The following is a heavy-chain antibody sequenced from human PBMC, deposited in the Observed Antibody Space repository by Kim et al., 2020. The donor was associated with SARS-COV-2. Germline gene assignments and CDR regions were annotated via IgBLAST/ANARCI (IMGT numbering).Heavy chain of an antibody. CDR1: GFTFDDYT. V-gene: IGHV3-43*01. Sequence: GGSLRLSCAASGFTFDDYTMHWVRQAPGKGLEWVSLISWDGGSTYYADSVKGRFTISRDNSKNSLYLQMNSLRTEDTALYYCAKDIAGRITIRLGLLSLGMDVWGQGTTVTVSS. CDR2: ISWDGGST. J-gene: IGHJ6*02. D-gene: IGHD3-3*01. CDR3: AKDIAGRITIRLGLLSLGMDV.